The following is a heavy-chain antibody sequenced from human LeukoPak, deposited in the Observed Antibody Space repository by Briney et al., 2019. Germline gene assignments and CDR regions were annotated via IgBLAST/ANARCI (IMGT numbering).Heavy chain of an antibody. J-gene: IGHJ4*02. Sequence: GGSLRLSCAASGFTFSGSAMHWVRQASGKGLEWVGRIRSKANSYATAYAASVKGRFTISRDDSKNTAYLQMNSLKTEDTAVYYCARVGRYNWNDRGYFDYWGQGTLVTVSS. CDR1: GFTFSGSA. V-gene: IGHV3-73*01. D-gene: IGHD1-20*01. CDR3: ARVGRYNWNDRGYFDY. CDR2: IRSKANSYAT.